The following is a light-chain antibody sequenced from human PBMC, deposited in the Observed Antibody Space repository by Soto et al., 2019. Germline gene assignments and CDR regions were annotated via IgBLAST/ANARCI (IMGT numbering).Light chain of an antibody. J-gene: IGKJ1*01. Sequence: DIVMTQAPDSLAVSLGERATINCKSTQDVFYRSNNKHYLAWYQQKPGQPPTLLIYWASSRDSGVPDRFSASGSGTDFTLTITSRQAEDVAVYYCQQYHSTPWTFGQGTKVEIK. V-gene: IGKV4-1*01. CDR3: QQYHSTPWT. CDR2: WAS. CDR1: QDVFYRSNNKHY.